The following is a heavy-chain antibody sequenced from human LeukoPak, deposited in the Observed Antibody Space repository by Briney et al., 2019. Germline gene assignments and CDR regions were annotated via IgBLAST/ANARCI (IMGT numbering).Heavy chain of an antibody. CDR1: VYTFTRYD. J-gene: IGHJ6*03. V-gene: IGHV1-8*03. Sequence: GAVPDSFMASVYTFTRYDLNGVGQPSGKELEWMGWMKPNGGNTGCAQKFQGRVTNTRNTSISTAYMELSSLRSEDTAMYYCARSSRMDVWDKGTTVTVSS. CDR2: MKPNGGNT. D-gene: IGHD2-15*01. CDR3: ARSSRMDV.